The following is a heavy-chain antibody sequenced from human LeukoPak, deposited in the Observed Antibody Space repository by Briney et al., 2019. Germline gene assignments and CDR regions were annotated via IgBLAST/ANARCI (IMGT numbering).Heavy chain of an antibody. CDR2: ISAYNGNT. J-gene: IGHJ6*03. CDR3: ARLRSAGWFGELLGPYYMDV. CDR1: GYTFTSYG. V-gene: IGHV1-18*01. Sequence: ASVKVSCKASGYTFTSYGISWVRQAPGQGLEWMGWISAYNGNTNYAQKLQGRVTMTTDTSTSTAYMELRSLRSDDTAVYYCARLRSAGWFGELLGPYYMDVWGKGTTVTVSS. D-gene: IGHD3-10*01.